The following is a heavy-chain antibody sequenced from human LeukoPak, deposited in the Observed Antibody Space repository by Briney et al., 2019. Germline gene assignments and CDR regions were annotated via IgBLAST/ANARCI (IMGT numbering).Heavy chain of an antibody. D-gene: IGHD6-6*01. Sequence: GGSLRLSCAASGFTFTSYWMHWVRQAPGKGLVWVSRVNHDGRGSAYADSVTGRFTISRDNAKNTVYLQMNSLRAEDTAVYYCATVLGWGQGTLVTVSS. CDR3: ATVLG. V-gene: IGHV3-74*01. J-gene: IGHJ4*02. CDR2: VNHDGRGS. CDR1: GFTFTSYW.